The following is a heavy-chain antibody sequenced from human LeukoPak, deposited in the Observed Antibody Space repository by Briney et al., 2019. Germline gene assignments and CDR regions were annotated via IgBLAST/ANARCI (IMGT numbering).Heavy chain of an antibody. Sequence: GASVKVSCKASGYTFTGYYIHWVGQAPGQGLEWMGWINPHTGGTNYAQKFQGRVTMTRDTSISTAYMELRRLRSDDTAVYYCARPYCSAGSCHDHFDYWGQGTLVTVSS. V-gene: IGHV1-2*02. CDR3: ARPYCSAGSCHDHFDY. D-gene: IGHD2-15*01. J-gene: IGHJ4*02. CDR2: INPHTGGT. CDR1: GYTFTGYY.